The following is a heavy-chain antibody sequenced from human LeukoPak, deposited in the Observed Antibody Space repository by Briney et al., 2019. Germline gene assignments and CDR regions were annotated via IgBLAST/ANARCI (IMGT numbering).Heavy chain of an antibody. CDR2: ISAYNGNT. V-gene: IGHV1-18*01. CDR3: ARGGGAAADYSYYCMDV. CDR1: GYTFTSYG. J-gene: IGHJ6*03. Sequence: ASVKVSCKASGYTFTSYGITWVRQAPGQGLEWMGWISAYNGNTNYAQKLQGRVTMTTDTSTSTAYMELRSPRSDDTAVYYCARGGGAAADYSYYCMDVWGKGTTVTVSS. D-gene: IGHD6-13*01.